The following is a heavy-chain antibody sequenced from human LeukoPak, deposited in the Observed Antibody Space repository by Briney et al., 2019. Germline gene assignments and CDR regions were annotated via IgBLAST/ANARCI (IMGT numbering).Heavy chain of an antibody. V-gene: IGHV3-30*04. CDR3: ARKGGRNSPLGY. CDR2: ISDDGRHN. J-gene: IGHJ4*02. CDR1: GFTFSTYA. Sequence: GGSLILSCAASGFTFSTYAMNWVRQAPGKGLEWVAVISDDGRHNYYADSVKGRFTISRDNSKSTLYLQMNSLRDDDSAVYYCARKGGRNSPLGYWGQGTLVTVSS. D-gene: IGHD4-23*01.